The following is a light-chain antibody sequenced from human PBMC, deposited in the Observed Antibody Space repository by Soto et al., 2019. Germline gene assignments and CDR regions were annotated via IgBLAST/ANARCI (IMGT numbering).Light chain of an antibody. J-gene: IGKJ1*01. Sequence: EIVLTQSPGTLSLSPGEGATLSCRASQSVSNNYLAWYQQKPGQAPRLLIYGASNRATGIPARFSGSGSGTDFTLTISSLEPEDFAVYYCQQRSNWPPTFGQGTKVDIK. CDR1: QSVSNNY. CDR3: QQRSNWPPT. CDR2: GAS. V-gene: IGKV3-11*01.